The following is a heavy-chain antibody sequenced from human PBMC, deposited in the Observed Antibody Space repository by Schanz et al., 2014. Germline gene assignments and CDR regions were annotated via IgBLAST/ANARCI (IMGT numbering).Heavy chain of an antibody. CDR1: GYTFINSD. CDR3: ARRGIRGVFSSFDY. J-gene: IGHJ4*02. Sequence: QVQLVQSGAEVKNPGASVKVSCKASGYTFINSDINWVRQAPGQGLEWMGWINTNTGNPTYAQAFTGRFLFSLDTSVNTAYLQISSLEADDTAVYYCARRGIRGVFSSFDYWGLGTLVTVSS. CDR2: INTNTGNP. V-gene: IGHV7-4-1*02. D-gene: IGHD3-10*01.